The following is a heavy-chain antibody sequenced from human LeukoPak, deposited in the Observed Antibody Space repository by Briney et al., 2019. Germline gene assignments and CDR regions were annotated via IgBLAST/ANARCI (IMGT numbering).Heavy chain of an antibody. V-gene: IGHV3-30*04. Sequence: GRSLRLSCAASGFTFSSYAMHWVRQAPGKGLEWVAVISYDGSNKYYADSVKGRFTISRDNSKNTLYLQMNSLRAEDTAVYYCARVDTAMATYYYYYYGTDVWGQGTTVTVSS. CDR2: ISYDGSNK. CDR1: GFTFSSYA. CDR3: ARVDTAMATYYYYYYGTDV. J-gene: IGHJ6*02. D-gene: IGHD5-18*01.